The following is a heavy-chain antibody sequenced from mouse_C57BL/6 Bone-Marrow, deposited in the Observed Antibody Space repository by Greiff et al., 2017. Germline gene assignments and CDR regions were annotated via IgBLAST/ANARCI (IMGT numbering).Heavy chain of an antibody. CDR1: GFNIKNTY. CDR3: ASPNDYGSSYVAY. V-gene: IGHV14-3*01. D-gene: IGHD1-1*01. Sequence: EVQLQQSVAELVRPGASVKLSCTASGFNIKNTYMHWVKQRPEQGLEWIGRIDPANGNTKYAPKIQGKATITADTSSNTAYLQLSSLTSEDTAIYYCASPNDYGSSYVAYWGQGTLVTVSA. CDR2: IDPANGNT. J-gene: IGHJ3*01.